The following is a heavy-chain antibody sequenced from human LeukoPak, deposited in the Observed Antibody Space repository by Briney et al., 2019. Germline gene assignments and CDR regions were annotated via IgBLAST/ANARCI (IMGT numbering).Heavy chain of an antibody. J-gene: IGHJ6*02. Sequence: GGSPRLSCSASGITLMSYTVHWVRRAPGKGLEWLTLVLDDTDFAYYADSLRGRFIISRDTPKNVVYLQMNSLRPEDTAIYYCASEPGLNRGPVYAMDVWGQGTTVTVSS. D-gene: IGHD1-14*01. CDR2: VLDDTDFA. CDR3: ASEPGLNRGPVYAMDV. CDR1: GITLMSYT. V-gene: IGHV3-30-3*01.